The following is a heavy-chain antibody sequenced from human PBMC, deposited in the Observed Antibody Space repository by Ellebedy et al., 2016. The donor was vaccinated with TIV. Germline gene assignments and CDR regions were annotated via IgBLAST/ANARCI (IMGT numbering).Heavy chain of an antibody. D-gene: IGHD1-1*01. CDR3: ARAGQSATGTGWFPGV. CDR2: ITTSGHT. CDR1: GFTFSTSA. J-gene: IGHJ4*02. V-gene: IGHV3-23*01. Sequence: GESLKISCAASGFTFSTSAMNWVRQAPGKGLEWVSTITTSGHTYYADSVRGRFTISRDNSKNTLYLQMNSLRAEDTAIYFCARAGQSATGTGWFPGVWGQGTLVTVSS.